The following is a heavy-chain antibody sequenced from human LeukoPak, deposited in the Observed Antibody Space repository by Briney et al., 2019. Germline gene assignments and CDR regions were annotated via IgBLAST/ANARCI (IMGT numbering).Heavy chain of an antibody. J-gene: IGHJ5*02. Sequence: PGGSLRLSCAASGFIFSTYAMSWVRQAPGKGLEWVSSISISGGSTYYADSVKGRFTISRDNSKNTLLLQMNSLRAEDTAVYYCAKKARGSGSYSPFDPWGQGTLVTVSS. CDR1: GFIFSTYA. CDR3: AKKARGSGSYSPFDP. D-gene: IGHD3-10*01. V-gene: IGHV3-23*01. CDR2: ISISGGST.